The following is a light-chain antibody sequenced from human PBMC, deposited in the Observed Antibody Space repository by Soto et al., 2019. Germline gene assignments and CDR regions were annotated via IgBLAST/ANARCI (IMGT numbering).Light chain of an antibody. CDR1: QSVGTS. CDR3: QQRVNWLT. Sequence: EIVLTQSPAILSLSPGERATLSCRASQSVGTSLDWYQQKLGQAPRLLIYDASNRATGIPARFSGSGSGTDFTLTISSLEPEDFAVYCCQQRVNWLTFDGGTKVEL. J-gene: IGKJ4*01. V-gene: IGKV3-11*01. CDR2: DAS.